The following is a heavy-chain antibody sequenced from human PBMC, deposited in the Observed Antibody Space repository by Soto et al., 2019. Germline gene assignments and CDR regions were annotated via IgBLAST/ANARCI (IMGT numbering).Heavy chain of an antibody. D-gene: IGHD6-6*01. CDR2: ISYDGSNK. J-gene: IGHJ6*03. CDR3: ARGQDSSSSLGYYYYYMDV. V-gene: IGHV3-30*03. CDR1: GFTFSSYG. Sequence: PGGSLRLSCAASGFTFSSYGMHWVRQAPGKGLEWVAVISYDGSNKYYADSVKGRFTISRDNSKNTLYLQMNSLRAEDTAVYYCARGQDSSSSLGYYYYYMDVWGKGTTVTVSS.